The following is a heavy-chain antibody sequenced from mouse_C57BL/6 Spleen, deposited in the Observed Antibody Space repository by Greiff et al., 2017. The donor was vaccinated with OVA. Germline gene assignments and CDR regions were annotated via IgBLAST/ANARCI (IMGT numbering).Heavy chain of an antibody. CDR1: GFTFSSYA. V-gene: IGHV5-4*03. CDR3: ARWYYGSSRYFDV. J-gene: IGHJ1*03. D-gene: IGHD1-1*01. CDR2: ISDGGSYT. Sequence: VKLMESGGGLVKPGGSLKLSCAASGFTFSSYAMSWVRQTPEKRLEWVATISDGGSYTYYPDNVKGRFTISRDNAKNNLYLQMSHLKSEDTAMYYCARWYYGSSRYFDVWGTGTTVTVSS.